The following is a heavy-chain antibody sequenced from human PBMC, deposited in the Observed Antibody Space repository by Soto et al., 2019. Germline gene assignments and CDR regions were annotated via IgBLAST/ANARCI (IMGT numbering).Heavy chain of an antibody. CDR1: GFTFSSYA. V-gene: IGHV3-23*01. CDR3: AKERTSGDYYYGMDV. CDR2: ISGSGGST. Sequence: GGSMRLSCAASGFTFSSYAMSWVRPAPGKGLEWVSAISGSGGSTYYADSVKDRLTISRNNSKNTLYLQMNSLRAEDTAVYYCAKERTSGDYYYGMDVWGQGTTVTVSS. J-gene: IGHJ6*02. D-gene: IGHD2-2*01.